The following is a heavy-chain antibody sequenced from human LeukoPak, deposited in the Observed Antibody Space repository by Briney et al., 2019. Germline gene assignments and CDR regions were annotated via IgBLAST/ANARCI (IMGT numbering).Heavy chain of an antibody. V-gene: IGHV4-59*01. CDR3: ARGQVSRYDILTGYYDPPSWFDP. J-gene: IGHJ5*02. CDR1: GGSISSYY. Sequence: SETLSLTCTVSGGSISSYYWSWIRQPPGKGLEWIGYIYYSGSTNYNPSPKSRVTISVDTSKNQFSLKLSSVTAADTAVYYCARGQVSRYDILTGYYDPPSWFDPWGQGTLVTVSS. D-gene: IGHD3-9*01. CDR2: IYYSGST.